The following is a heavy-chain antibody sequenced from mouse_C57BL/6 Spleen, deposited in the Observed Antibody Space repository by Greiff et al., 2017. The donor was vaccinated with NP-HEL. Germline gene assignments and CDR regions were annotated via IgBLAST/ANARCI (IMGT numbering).Heavy chain of an antibody. CDR3: ARQDYYGSSYPYYFDY. V-gene: IGHV5-17*01. CDR1: GFTFSDYG. J-gene: IGHJ2*01. CDR2: ISSGSSTI. D-gene: IGHD1-1*01. Sequence: EVKVVESGGGLVKPGGSLKLSCAASGFTFSDYGMHWVRPAPEMGLEWVAYISSGSSTIYYADTVKGRFTISRDNAKNTLFLQRTSLRSEDTAMYYGARQDYYGSSYPYYFDYWGQGTTLTVSS.